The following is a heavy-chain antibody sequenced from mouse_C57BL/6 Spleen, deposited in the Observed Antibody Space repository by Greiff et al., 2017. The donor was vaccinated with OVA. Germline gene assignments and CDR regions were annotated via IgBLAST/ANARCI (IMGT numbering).Heavy chain of an antibody. CDR1: GYTFTSYW. Sequence: VQLQQSGTVLARPGASVKMSCKTSGYTFTSYWMHWVKQRPGQGLEWIGAIYPGNSDTNYNQKVKGKAKLTAVTSASTAYMELSSLTNEDSAVYYCTLTAQATGFAYWGQGTLVTVSA. D-gene: IGHD3-2*02. V-gene: IGHV1-5*01. CDR3: TLTAQATGFAY. J-gene: IGHJ3*01. CDR2: IYPGNSDT.